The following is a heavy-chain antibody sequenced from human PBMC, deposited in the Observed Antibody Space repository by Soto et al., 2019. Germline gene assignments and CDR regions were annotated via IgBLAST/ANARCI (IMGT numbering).Heavy chain of an antibody. V-gene: IGHV3-23*01. CDR2: ISGDGLST. Sequence: GGSLRLSCAGSGSTFTDFTMTWVRQAPGKGLEWVSAISGDGLSTYYAGSVKGRFTISRDNSKTTLYLQMNSLRAEDTAVYYCARRPDAFDIWGRGTMVTISS. J-gene: IGHJ3*02. CDR1: GSTFTDFT. CDR3: ARRPDAFDI.